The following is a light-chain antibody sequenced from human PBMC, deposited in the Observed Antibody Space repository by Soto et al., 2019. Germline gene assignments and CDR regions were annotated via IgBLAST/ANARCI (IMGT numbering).Light chain of an antibody. CDR1: STDVGDYKY. CDR3: SSLAGGTLV. CDR2: EVN. J-gene: IGLJ2*01. V-gene: IGLV2-8*01. Sequence: QSVLTQPPSASGSPGQSVTISCTGTSTDVGDYKYVFWYQQHPGKAPKLLIYEVNKRPSGVPDRFSGSKSGNAASLTVSGLQAEAEADYYCSSLAGGTLVFGGGTKVTVL.